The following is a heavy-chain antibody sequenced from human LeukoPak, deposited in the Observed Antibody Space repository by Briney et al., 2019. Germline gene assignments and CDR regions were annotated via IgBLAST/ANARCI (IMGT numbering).Heavy chain of an antibody. CDR3: ARDANGIAAAGPWGGMDV. V-gene: IGHV1-2*04. Sequence: GASVKVSCKASGYTFTSYGISWVRQAPGQGLEWMGWINPNSGGTNYAQKFQGWVTMTRDTSISTAYMELSRLRSDDTAVYYCARDANGIAAAGPWGGMDVWGQGTTVTVSS. D-gene: IGHD6-13*01. J-gene: IGHJ6*02. CDR2: INPNSGGT. CDR1: GYTFTSYG.